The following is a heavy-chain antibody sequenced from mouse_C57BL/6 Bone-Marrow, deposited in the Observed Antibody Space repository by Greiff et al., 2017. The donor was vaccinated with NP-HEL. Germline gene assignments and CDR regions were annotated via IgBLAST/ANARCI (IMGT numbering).Heavy chain of an antibody. D-gene: IGHD2-3*01. CDR3: AREIYDGYLYYFDY. V-gene: IGHV1-78*01. CDR1: GYTFTDHT. J-gene: IGHJ2*01. CDR2: IYPRDGST. Sequence: VKLMESDAELVKPGASVKISCKVSGYTFTDHTIHWMKQRPEQGLEWIGYIYPRDGSTKYNEKFKGKATLTADKSSSTAYMQLNSLTSEDSAVYFCAREIYDGYLYYFDYWGQGTTLTVSS.